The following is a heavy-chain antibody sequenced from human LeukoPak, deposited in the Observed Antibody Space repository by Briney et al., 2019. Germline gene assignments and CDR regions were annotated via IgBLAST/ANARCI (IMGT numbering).Heavy chain of an antibody. CDR1: GGSISSSNW. CDR3: AREGIAARRGPFDY. V-gene: IGHV4-4*02. Sequence: PSETLSLTCAVSGGSISSSNWWSWVRQPPGKGLEWIGEIYHSGSTYYNPSLKSRVTISVDRSKNQFSLKLSSVTAADTAVYYCAREGIAARRGPFDYWGQGTLVTVSS. D-gene: IGHD6-6*01. CDR2: IYHSGST. J-gene: IGHJ4*02.